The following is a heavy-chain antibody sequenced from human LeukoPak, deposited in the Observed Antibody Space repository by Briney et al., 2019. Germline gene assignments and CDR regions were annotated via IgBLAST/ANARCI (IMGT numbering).Heavy chain of an antibody. D-gene: IGHD6-19*01. CDR2: ISGSGDST. CDR3: ARRSGIAVAGAFDY. V-gene: IGHV3-23*01. Sequence: PGGSLRLSCAASGFTVSSNYMTWVRQAPGKGLEWVSAISGSGDSTYYADSVKGRFTISRDNSKNTLYLQMNSLRAEDTAVYYCARRSGIAVAGAFDYWGQGTLVTVSS. CDR1: GFTVSSNY. J-gene: IGHJ4*02.